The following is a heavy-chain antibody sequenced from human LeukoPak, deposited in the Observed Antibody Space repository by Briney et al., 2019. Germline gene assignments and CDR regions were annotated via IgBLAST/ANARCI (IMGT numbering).Heavy chain of an antibody. CDR1: GGSISSGGYY. CDR3: ARGEVPAAFDY. V-gene: IGHV4-31*03. D-gene: IGHD2-2*01. J-gene: IGHJ4*02. CDR2: IYYSGST. Sequence: PSETLSLTCTVSGGSISSGGYYWSWIRQHPGKGLEWIGYIYYSGSTYYNPSLKSRVTISVDTSKDQFSLKLSSVTAADTAVYYCARGEVPAAFDYWGQGTLVTVSS.